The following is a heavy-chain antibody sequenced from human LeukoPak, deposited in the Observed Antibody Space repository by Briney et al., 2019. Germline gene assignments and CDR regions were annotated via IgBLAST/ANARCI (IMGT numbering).Heavy chain of an antibody. Sequence: PGGSLRLSCAASGFTFSSYGMHWVRQAPGKGLEWVAFIRYDGSNKYYADSVKGRFTISRDNSKNTLYLQMNSLRAEDTAVYYCAKDHCSSTSCYTSYMDVWGKGTMVTVSS. CDR1: GFTFSSYG. J-gene: IGHJ6*03. D-gene: IGHD2-2*02. V-gene: IGHV3-30*02. CDR3: AKDHCSSTSCYTSYMDV. CDR2: IRYDGSNK.